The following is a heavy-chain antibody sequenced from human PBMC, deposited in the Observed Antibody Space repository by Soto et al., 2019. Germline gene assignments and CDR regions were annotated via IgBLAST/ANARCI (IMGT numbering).Heavy chain of an antibody. CDR2: ISYSGYT. CDR3: ARAPMVLSRSYFDS. CDR1: GGSISNFY. Sequence: QVHLRESGPGLVKPSETLSLSCTVSGGSISNFYWSWIRQPPGKGLEWIGYISYSGYTNYNPSLKSRVDISVDTSKNQLSLNLTSVTAADTAVYYCARAPMVLSRSYFDSWGQGTPVTVSS. J-gene: IGHJ4*02. V-gene: IGHV4-59*01. D-gene: IGHD2-8*01.